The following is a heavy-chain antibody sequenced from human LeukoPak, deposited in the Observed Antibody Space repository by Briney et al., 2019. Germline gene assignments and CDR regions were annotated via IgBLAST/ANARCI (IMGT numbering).Heavy chain of an antibody. Sequence: SETLSLTCTASGASISSYYWSWIRQPPGKGLEWIGYVSYSGSTTYSPSLKSRVIMSVDTSKNQFSPKLSSVTAADTAVYYCARGADSSGYYSIFYFDYWGQGTLVTVSS. CDR2: VSYSGST. V-gene: IGHV4-59*01. CDR3: ARGADSSGYYSIFYFDY. CDR1: GASISSYY. D-gene: IGHD3-22*01. J-gene: IGHJ4*02.